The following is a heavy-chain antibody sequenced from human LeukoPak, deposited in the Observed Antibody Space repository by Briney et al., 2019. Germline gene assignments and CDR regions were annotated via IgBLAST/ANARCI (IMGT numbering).Heavy chain of an antibody. CDR3: ARGRRYYGSGSYYWIYMDV. Sequence: GGSLRLSCAASGFTFSSYEMNWVRQAPGKGLEWVSYISNSGSTIYYADSVKGRFTISRDNAKNSLYLQMNSLRAEDTAVYYCARGRRYYGSGSYYWIYMDVWGKGTTVTVSS. V-gene: IGHV3-48*03. CDR1: GFTFSSYE. D-gene: IGHD3-10*01. J-gene: IGHJ6*03. CDR2: ISNSGSTI.